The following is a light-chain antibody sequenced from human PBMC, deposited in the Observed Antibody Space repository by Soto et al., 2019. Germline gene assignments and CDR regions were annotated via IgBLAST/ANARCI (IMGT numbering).Light chain of an antibody. CDR1: SSDVGSYNL. J-gene: IGLJ2*01. V-gene: IGLV2-23*01. CDR2: EGS. CDR3: CSYAGSSTPVV. Sequence: QSSLTHPASVSWSPGQSITISFTGTSSDVGSYNLVSWYQQHPGKAPKLMIYEGSKRPSGVSNRFSGSKSGNTASLTISGLQAEDEADYYCCSYAGSSTPVVFGGGTKATVL.